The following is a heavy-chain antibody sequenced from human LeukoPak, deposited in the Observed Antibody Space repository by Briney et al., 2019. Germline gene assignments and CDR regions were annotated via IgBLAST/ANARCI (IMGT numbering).Heavy chain of an antibody. CDR2: IKLDGSEQ. Sequence: PGGSLRLSCADSGLTISNNWMSWVRQAPGKGLEWVANIKLDGSEQYYVDSVKGRFTISRDNSKNTLYLQMNSLRAEDTAVYYCAKGRDYSSGWYFDYWGQGTLVTVSS. V-gene: IGHV3-7*03. CDR1: GLTISNNW. CDR3: AKGRDYSSGWYFDY. J-gene: IGHJ4*02. D-gene: IGHD6-19*01.